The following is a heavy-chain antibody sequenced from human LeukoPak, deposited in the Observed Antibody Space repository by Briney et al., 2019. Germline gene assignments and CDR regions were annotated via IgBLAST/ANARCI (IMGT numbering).Heavy chain of an antibody. CDR3: ASEGVAALIKSMDV. Sequence: ASVKVSCKASGYTFTDYYMHWVRQAPGQGLEWMGWINPNSGDTRYAQKFQGRVTMTRDTPITTAYMELSRLTSDDTAVYFCASEGVAALIKSMDVWGQGTTVTVSS. CDR1: GYTFTDYY. CDR2: INPNSGDT. D-gene: IGHD6-13*01. V-gene: IGHV1-2*02. J-gene: IGHJ6*02.